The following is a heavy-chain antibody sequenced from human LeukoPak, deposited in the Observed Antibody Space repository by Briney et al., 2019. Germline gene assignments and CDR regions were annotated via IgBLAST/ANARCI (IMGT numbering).Heavy chain of an antibody. CDR2: INHSGST. J-gene: IGHJ3*02. V-gene: IGHV4-34*01. CDR1: GGSYSGYY. CDR3: ARDSYDILTGEDAFDI. Sequence: PSETLSLTWAVYGGSYSGYYWSWIRQPPGKGLEWIGEINHSGSTNYNPSLKSRVTISVDTSKNQFSLKLSSVTAADTAVYYCARDSYDILTGEDAFDIWGQGTMVTVSS. D-gene: IGHD3-9*01.